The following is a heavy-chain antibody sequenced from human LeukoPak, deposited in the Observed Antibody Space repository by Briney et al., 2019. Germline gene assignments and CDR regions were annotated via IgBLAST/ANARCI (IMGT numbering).Heavy chain of an antibody. CDR3: ARYLYGDSASYFDY. CDR2: INWDDDK. V-gene: IGHV2-70*01. Sequence: TLSLTCTVSGGSISSGGYYWSWIRQHPGKALEWLALINWDDDKYYNTSLKTRLTISKDTSKNQVVLTMTNMDPVDTATYFCARYLYGDSASYFDYWGQGILVTVSS. CDR1: GGSISSGGYY. D-gene: IGHD4-17*01. J-gene: IGHJ4*02.